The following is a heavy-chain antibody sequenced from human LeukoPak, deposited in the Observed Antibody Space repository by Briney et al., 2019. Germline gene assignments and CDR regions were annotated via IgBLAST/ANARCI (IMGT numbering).Heavy chain of an antibody. V-gene: IGHV3-53*01. Sequence: GSLRLSFAGSGFTVSSNYMSWVRQGPGKGLEWVSIIYSGGNTYYADSVKGRFTISRDNSKNTLYLQMNSLRAEDTAVYYCARGDDYGGAWYYFDYWGQGTLVTVSS. D-gene: IGHD4/OR15-4a*01. CDR3: ARGDDYGGAWYYFDY. CDR2: IYSGGNT. CDR1: GFTVSSNY. J-gene: IGHJ4*02.